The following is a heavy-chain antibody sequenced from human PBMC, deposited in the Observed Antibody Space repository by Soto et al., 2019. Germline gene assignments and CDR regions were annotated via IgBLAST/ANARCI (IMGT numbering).Heavy chain of an antibody. CDR1: GFTFSSYS. D-gene: IGHD6-13*01. Sequence: GGALRLSCAASGFTFSSYSMNWVRQAPGKGLEWVSYISSSSSTIYYADSVKGRFTISRDNAKNSLYLQMNSLRDEDTAVYYCATFPQGYSSSWYPPSDDYWGQGTLVTVSS. J-gene: IGHJ4*02. V-gene: IGHV3-48*02. CDR3: ATFPQGYSSSWYPPSDDY. CDR2: ISSSSSTI.